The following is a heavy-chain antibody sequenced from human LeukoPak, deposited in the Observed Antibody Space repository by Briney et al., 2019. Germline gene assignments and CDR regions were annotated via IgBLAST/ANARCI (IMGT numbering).Heavy chain of an antibody. Sequence: GASVKVSCKASGYTFTGYYMNWVRQAPGQGLEWMGWINPNSGGTNYAQKFQGRVTMTRDTSISTAYMELSRLRSDDTAVYYCARDGGGRELLLLLFDYWGQGTLVTVSS. V-gene: IGHV1-2*02. CDR2: INPNSGGT. CDR3: ARDGGGRELLLLLFDY. CDR1: GYTFTGYY. J-gene: IGHJ4*02. D-gene: IGHD1-26*01.